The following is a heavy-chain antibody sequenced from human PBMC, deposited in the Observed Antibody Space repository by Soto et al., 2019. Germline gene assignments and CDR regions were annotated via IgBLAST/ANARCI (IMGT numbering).Heavy chain of an antibody. CDR3: ARDQKDYYYYYGMDV. Sequence: QVPLVESGGGVVQPGRSLRLSCAASGFTFSSYAMHWVRQAPGKGLEWVAVISYDGSNKYYADSVKGRFTISRDNSKNTLYLQMNSLRAEDTAVYYCARDQKDYYYYYGMDVWGQGTTVTVSS. CDR2: ISYDGSNK. J-gene: IGHJ6*02. CDR1: GFTFSSYA. V-gene: IGHV3-30-3*01.